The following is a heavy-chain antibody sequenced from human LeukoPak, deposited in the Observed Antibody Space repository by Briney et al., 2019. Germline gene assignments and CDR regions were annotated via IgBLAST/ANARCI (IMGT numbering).Heavy chain of an antibody. CDR3: ASLFEPRGLRGGLSWFDP. V-gene: IGHV4-34*01. CDR2: INHSGST. D-gene: IGHD3-10*01. CDR1: GGSFSGYY. Sequence: PSETLSLTCAVYGGSFSGYYWSWIRQPPGKGLEWIGEINHSGSTNYNPSLKSRVTISVDTSKNQFSLKLSSVTAADTAVYYCASLFEPRGLRGGLSWFDPWGQGTLVTVSS. J-gene: IGHJ5*02.